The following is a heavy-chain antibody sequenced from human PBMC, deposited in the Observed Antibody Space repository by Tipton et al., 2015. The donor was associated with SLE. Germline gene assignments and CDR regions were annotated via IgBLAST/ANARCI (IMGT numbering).Heavy chain of an antibody. J-gene: IGHJ6*02. CDR1: GGSIISYY. CDR2: IHYSGVT. Sequence: TLSLTCTVSGGSIISYYWSWIRQPPGKGLEWIGYIHYSGVTYYYPSLKSRVTMSVDTSKNQFSPKLNSVTAADTAVYYCARHAEIPVMRYGMDVWGQGTTVSVSS. V-gene: IGHV4-59*08. D-gene: IGHD2-21*01. CDR3: ARHAEIPVMRYGMDV.